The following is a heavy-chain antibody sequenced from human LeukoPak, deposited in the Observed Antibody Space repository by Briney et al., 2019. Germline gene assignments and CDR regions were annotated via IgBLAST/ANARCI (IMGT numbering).Heavy chain of an antibody. CDR1: GGTFSGYA. J-gene: IGHJ5*02. V-gene: IGHV1-69*05. CDR3: ARDEWLAAAGNWFDP. Sequence: SVKVSCKASGGTFSGYASSWGRQAPGQGLEWMGRIIPIFGTANSAQKFQGRVTITTDESTSTAYMELSSLRSEDTAVYYCARDEWLAAAGNWFDPWGQGTLVTVSS. CDR2: IIPIFGTA. D-gene: IGHD6-13*01.